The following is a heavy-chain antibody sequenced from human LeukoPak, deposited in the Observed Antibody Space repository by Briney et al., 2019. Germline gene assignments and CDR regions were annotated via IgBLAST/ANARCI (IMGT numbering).Heavy chain of an antibody. Sequence: SETLSLTCTVPGGSISSSSYYWGWIRQPPGKGLEWIGSIYYSGSTYYNPSLKSRVTISVDTPKNQFSLKLSSVTAADTAVYYCARLDYGDYGGFVWYFDLWGRGTLVTVSS. V-gene: IGHV4-39*01. D-gene: IGHD4-17*01. CDR2: IYYSGST. CDR3: ARLDYGDYGGFVWYFDL. J-gene: IGHJ2*01. CDR1: GGSISSSSYY.